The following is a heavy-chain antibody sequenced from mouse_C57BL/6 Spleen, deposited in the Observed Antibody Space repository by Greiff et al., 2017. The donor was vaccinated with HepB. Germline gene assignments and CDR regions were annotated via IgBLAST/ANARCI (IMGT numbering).Heavy chain of an antibody. J-gene: IGHJ2*01. V-gene: IGHV5-4*01. D-gene: IGHD2-12*01. CDR2: ISDGGSYT. Sequence: EVQGVESGGGLVKPGGSLKLSCAASGFTFSSYAMSWVRQTPEKRLEWVATISDGGSYTYYPDNVKGRFTISRDNAKNNLYLQMSHLKSEDTAMYYCARGDDDVPHFDYWGQGTTLTVSS. CDR1: GFTFSSYA. CDR3: ARGDDDVPHFDY.